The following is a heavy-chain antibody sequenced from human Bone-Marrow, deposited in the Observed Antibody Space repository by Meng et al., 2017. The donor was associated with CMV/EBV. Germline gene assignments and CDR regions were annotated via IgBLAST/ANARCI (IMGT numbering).Heavy chain of an antibody. Sequence: GESLKISCAASGFTFSSYGMHWVRQAPGKGLEWVAFIRYDGSNKYYADSVKGRFTISRDNSKNTLYLQMNSLRAEDTAVYYCARPPRYSSSRGPFQHWGQGTLVTVSS. CDR1: GFTFSSYG. CDR2: IRYDGSNK. V-gene: IGHV3-30*02. CDR3: ARPPRYSSSRGPFQH. J-gene: IGHJ1*01. D-gene: IGHD6-13*01.